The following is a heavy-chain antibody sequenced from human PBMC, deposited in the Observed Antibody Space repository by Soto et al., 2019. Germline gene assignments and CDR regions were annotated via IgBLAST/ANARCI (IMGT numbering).Heavy chain of an antibody. V-gene: IGHV3-23*01. CDR1: GFTFSRFA. D-gene: IGHD3-3*01. CDR3: AKHQRTTAIFGVVTHS. J-gene: IGHJ5*02. CDR2: ISGSGQTT. Sequence: EVQLLESGGGLGQPGGSLRLSCAGSGFTFSRFAMSWVRQVPGKGLEWVSAISGSGQTTYYADSVKGLFTVSRDNSDNTLYLQMNSLRAEYTALYYCAKHQRTTAIFGVVTHSWGQGTLVSVSS.